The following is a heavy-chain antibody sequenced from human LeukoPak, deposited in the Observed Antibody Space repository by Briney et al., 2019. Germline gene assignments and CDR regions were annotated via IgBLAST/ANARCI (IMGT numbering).Heavy chain of an antibody. CDR2: ISSSSSYI. CDR3: ARDLRAAAVFDY. V-gene: IGHV3-21*01. J-gene: IGHJ4*02. Sequence: PGGSLRLSCAASGVTFSSYSMNWIRQAPGKGLEWVSSISSSSSYIYYADSVKGRFTISRDNAKNSLYLQMNSLRAEDTAVYYCARDLRAAAVFDYCRRGTLVTVSS. D-gene: IGHD6-13*01. CDR1: GVTFSSYS.